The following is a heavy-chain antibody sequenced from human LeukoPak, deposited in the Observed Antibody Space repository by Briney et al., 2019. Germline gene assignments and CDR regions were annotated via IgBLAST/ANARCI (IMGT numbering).Heavy chain of an antibody. Sequence: GGSLRLSCAASGFTFSSYEMNWVRQAPGKGLEWVSYISSSGSTIYYADSVKGRFTISRDNAKNSLYLQMNSLRAEDTAVYYCARDTYGGNPLDYYGMDVWGQGTTVTVSS. J-gene: IGHJ6*02. CDR2: ISSSGSTI. CDR3: ARDTYGGNPLDYYGMDV. D-gene: IGHD4-23*01. V-gene: IGHV3-48*03. CDR1: GFTFSSYE.